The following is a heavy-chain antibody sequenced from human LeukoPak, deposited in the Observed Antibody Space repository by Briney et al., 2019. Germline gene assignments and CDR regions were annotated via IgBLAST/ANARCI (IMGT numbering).Heavy chain of an antibody. Sequence: GGSLRLSCAASGFTFDDYAMHWVRQAPGKGLEWVSLISWDGGSTYYADSVKGRFTISRDNSKNSLYLQMNSLRAEDTAVYYCAKDAVAGNNYYYYYYMDVWGKGTTVTVSS. J-gene: IGHJ6*03. V-gene: IGHV3-43D*03. CDR3: AKDAVAGNNYYYYYYMDV. D-gene: IGHD6-19*01. CDR1: GFTFDDYA. CDR2: ISWDGGST.